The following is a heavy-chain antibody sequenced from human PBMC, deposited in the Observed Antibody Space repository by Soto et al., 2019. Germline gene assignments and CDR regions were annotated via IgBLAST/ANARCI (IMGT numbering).Heavy chain of an antibody. D-gene: IGHD4-17*01. J-gene: IGHJ4*02. CDR3: ARWIDNGYFDY. CDR2: INAGRGKT. V-gene: IGHV1-3*01. CDR1: GFSFTSYS. Sequence: QGQLVQSGAEVKKPGASVKVSCGTSGFSFTSYSFHWVRQAPAQGLQWTGWINAGRGKTKYSQQFQGRVTFTWDTSANTVYMELSRLTSEDTSVFYCARWIDNGYFDYWGQGTLVTVSA.